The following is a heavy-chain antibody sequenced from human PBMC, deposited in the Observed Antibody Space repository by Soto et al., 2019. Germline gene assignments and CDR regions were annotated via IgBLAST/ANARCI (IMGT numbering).Heavy chain of an antibody. CDR3: ARGELVLRTSDY. Sequence: PGESLKISCNGSGYSFTSYWISWVRQMPGKGLEWMGRIDPSDSYTNYSPSFQGHVTISADKSIRTAYLQWSSLKASDTAMYYCARGELVLRTSDYWGQGTLVPVSS. CDR2: IDPSDSYT. J-gene: IGHJ4*02. CDR1: GYSFTSYW. V-gene: IGHV5-10-1*01. D-gene: IGHD6-6*01.